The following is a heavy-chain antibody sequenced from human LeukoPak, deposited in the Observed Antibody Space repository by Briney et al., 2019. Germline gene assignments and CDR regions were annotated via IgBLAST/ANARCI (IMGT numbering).Heavy chain of an antibody. J-gene: IGHJ4*02. CDR1: GASISSGDYY. D-gene: IGHD3-3*01. CDR3: ARGVFWSSYYVY. V-gene: IGHV4-30-4*01. Sequence: PSETLSLTCTVSGASISSGDYYWSWIHQPPGKGLEWIGYIYSTGSTSHNPSLRNPITISLDTSKNQFSLKLSSVTAADTAVYYCARGVFWSSYYVYWGQGTQVTVSS. CDR2: IYSTGST.